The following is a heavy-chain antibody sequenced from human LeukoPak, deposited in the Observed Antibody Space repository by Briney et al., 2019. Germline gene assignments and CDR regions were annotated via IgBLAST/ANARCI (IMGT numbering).Heavy chain of an antibody. CDR2: ISSSGSTI. CDR1: GFTFRSYE. Sequence: GGSLRLSCAVSGFTFRSYEMNWVRQAPGKGLEWVSYISSSGSTIYYADSVKGRFTISRANAKNPLYLQMNSLRAEDTAVYYCARRGDGGAFDIWGQGTMVTVSS. D-gene: IGHD2-21*02. J-gene: IGHJ3*02. V-gene: IGHV3-48*03. CDR3: ARRGDGGAFDI.